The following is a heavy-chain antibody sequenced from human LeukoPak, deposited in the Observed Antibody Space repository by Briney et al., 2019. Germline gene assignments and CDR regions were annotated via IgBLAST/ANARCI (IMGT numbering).Heavy chain of an antibody. CDR3: ARGEWFGPLPSSFDY. CDR1: GYTFTGYY. CDR2: INPNSGGT. Sequence: ASVKVSCKASGYTFTGYYMHWVRQAPGQGLEWMGWINPNSGGTNYAQKFQGRVTMTRDTSISTAYMELSRLRSDDTAVYYCARGEWFGPLPSSFDYWGQGTLVTVSS. D-gene: IGHD3-10*01. J-gene: IGHJ4*02. V-gene: IGHV1-2*02.